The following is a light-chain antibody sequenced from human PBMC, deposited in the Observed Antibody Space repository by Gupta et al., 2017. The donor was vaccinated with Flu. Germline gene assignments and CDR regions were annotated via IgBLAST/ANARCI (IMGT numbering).Light chain of an antibody. CDR1: SSDVGGYKY. CDR2: EVS. V-gene: IGLV2-8*01. Sequence: SVTISCTGTSSDVGGYKYVSWYQQHPGKAPKLMSYEVSKRPSGVPDRFSGSKSGNTASLTVSGLQAEDEADYYCSSYAGSNNWVFGGGTELTVL. CDR3: SSYAGSNNWV. J-gene: IGLJ3*02.